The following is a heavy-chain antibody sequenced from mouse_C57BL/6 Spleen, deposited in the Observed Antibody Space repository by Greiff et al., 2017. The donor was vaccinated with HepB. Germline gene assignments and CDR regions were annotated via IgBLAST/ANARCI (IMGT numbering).Heavy chain of an antibody. CDR1: GFSLTSYG. CDR3: SKPASNRVYYAMDY. V-gene: IGHV2-3*01. D-gene: IGHD2-5*01. Sequence: VKLVESGPGLVAPSQSLSITCTVSGFSLTSYGVSWVRQPPGKGLEWLGVIWGDGSTNYHSALISRLSISKDNSNSQVFLQLNSLQTEDTATYYCSKPASNRVYYAMDYWGQGTSVTVSS. J-gene: IGHJ4*01. CDR2: IWGDGST.